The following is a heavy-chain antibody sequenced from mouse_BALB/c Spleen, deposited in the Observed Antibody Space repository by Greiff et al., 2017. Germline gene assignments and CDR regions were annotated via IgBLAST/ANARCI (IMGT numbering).Heavy chain of an antibody. CDR3: ARRRDMDY. J-gene: IGHJ4*01. CDR1: GFNINDYY. CDR2: IDPENGNT. V-gene: IGHV14-1*02. Sequence: VQLQQSGAELVRPGALVKLSCKASGFNINDYYMHWVKQRPEQGLEWIGWIDPENGNTIYDPKFQGKASITADTSSNTAYLQLSSLTSEDTAVYYCARRRDMDYWGQGTSVTVSS.